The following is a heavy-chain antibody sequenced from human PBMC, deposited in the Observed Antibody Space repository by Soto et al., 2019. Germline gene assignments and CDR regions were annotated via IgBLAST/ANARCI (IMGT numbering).Heavy chain of an antibody. CDR3: ATDSSGRYYYYGMDV. J-gene: IGHJ6*02. V-gene: IGHV4-39*01. Sequence: NPSETLSLTCTVSGGSISSSSYYWGWIRQPPGKGLEWIGSIYYSGSTYYNPSLKSRVTISVDTSKNQFSLKLSSVTAADTAVYYCATDSSGRYYYYGMDVWGQGTTVTVSS. CDR1: GGSISSSSYY. CDR2: IYYSGST. D-gene: IGHD6-19*01.